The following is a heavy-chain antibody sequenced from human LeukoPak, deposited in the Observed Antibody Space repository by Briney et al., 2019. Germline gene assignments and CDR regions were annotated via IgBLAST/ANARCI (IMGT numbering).Heavy chain of an antibody. CDR2: ISWNSGSI. D-gene: IGHD6-6*01. V-gene: IGHV3-9*01. CDR1: GFTFDDYA. CDR3: AKSSSIAARRGFDY. J-gene: IGHJ4*02. Sequence: PGGSLRLSCAASGFTFDDYAMHWVRQAPGKGLEWVSGISWNSGSIGYADSVKGRFTISRDNAKNSLYLQMNSLRAEDTALYYCAKSSSIAARRGFDYWGQGTLVTVSS.